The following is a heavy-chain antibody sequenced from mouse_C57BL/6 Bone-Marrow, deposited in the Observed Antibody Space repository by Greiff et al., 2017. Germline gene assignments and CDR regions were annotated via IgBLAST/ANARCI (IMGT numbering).Heavy chain of an antibody. CDR3: ARHEGPLGNYPYWYFDV. Sequence: QVQLQQSGAELVKPGASVKLSCKASGYTFTEYTIHWVKQRSGQGLEWIGWFYPGSGSIKYNEKFKDKATLTADKSSSTVYMELSRLTSEDSAVYCCARHEGPLGNYPYWYFDVWGTGTTVTVSS. CDR1: GYTFTEYT. D-gene: IGHD2-1*01. CDR2: FYPGSGSI. V-gene: IGHV1-62-2*01. J-gene: IGHJ1*03.